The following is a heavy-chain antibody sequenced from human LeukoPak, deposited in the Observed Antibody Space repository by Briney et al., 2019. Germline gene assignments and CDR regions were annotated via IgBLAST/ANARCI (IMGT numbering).Heavy chain of an antibody. V-gene: IGHV3-48*03. D-gene: IGHD1-14*01. J-gene: IGHJ4*02. Sequence: GGSLRLSCAASGFTFSSYEVNWVRQAPGKGLEWISYISSSGSIMYYADSVKGRFTISRDNAKNSLYLQMNSLRAEDTAVYYCASGNSEDWGQGTLVTVSS. CDR2: ISSSGSIM. CDR3: ASGNSED. CDR1: GFTFSSYE.